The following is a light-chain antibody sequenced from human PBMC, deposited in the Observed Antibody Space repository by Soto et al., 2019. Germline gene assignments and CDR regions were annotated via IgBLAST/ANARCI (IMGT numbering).Light chain of an antibody. CDR2: GAS. CDR1: QSITSSN. J-gene: IGKJ1*01. V-gene: IGKV3-20*01. Sequence: EIVLTQSPGTLSLSTGERATLSCRASQSITSSNLAWYQQKPGQAPRLLIYGASSRATGIPDRFSGSGSGTDFTLTISRLEPEDFAVYYCHQYGTSPRTFGQGTKVDIK. CDR3: HQYGTSPRT.